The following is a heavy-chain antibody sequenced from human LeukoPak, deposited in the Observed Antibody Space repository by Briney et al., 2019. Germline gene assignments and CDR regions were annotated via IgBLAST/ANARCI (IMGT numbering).Heavy chain of an antibody. Sequence: PGGSLRLSCAASGFTFTTYYMTWVRQAPGKGLEWLANISQDGRTKYYADSVEGRFAISRDNAINSVLLQMNSVRAEDTAVYYCARENWSNDYWGQGTLVTVSS. CDR1: GFTFTTYY. J-gene: IGHJ4*02. D-gene: IGHD1-1*01. CDR3: ARENWSNDY. CDR2: ISQDGRTK. V-gene: IGHV3-7*01.